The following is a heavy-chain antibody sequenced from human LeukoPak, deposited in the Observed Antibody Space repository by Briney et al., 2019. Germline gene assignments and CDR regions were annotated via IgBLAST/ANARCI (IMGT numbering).Heavy chain of an antibody. CDR2: ISSNGGTI. CDR3: VKDRDLFGVVTGTPVAGIFDD. J-gene: IGHJ4*02. D-gene: IGHD3-3*01. Sequence: GGSLRLSCSASGFTFRSYAMHWVRQAPGKGLEYVSAISSNGGTIYYADSVKGRFTISRDNSKNTVYLQMSSLRADDTGVYYCVKDRDLFGVVTGTPVAGIFDDWGQGTLVTVSS. V-gene: IGHV3-64D*09. CDR1: GFTFRSYA.